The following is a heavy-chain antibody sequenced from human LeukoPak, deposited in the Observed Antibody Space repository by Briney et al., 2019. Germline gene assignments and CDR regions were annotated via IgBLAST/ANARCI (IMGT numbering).Heavy chain of an antibody. CDR1: GFTFSSYA. D-gene: IGHD5-18*01. CDR3: AKGPLDTAMVTWYYYYYMDV. Sequence: PGGSLRLSCAASGFTFSSYAMSWVRQAPGKGLEWVSAISGSGGSTYYADSVKGRFTISRDNSKNTLYLQMNSLRAEDTAVYYCAKGPLDTAMVTWYYYYYMDVWGKGTTVTVSS. J-gene: IGHJ6*03. CDR2: ISGSGGST. V-gene: IGHV3-23*01.